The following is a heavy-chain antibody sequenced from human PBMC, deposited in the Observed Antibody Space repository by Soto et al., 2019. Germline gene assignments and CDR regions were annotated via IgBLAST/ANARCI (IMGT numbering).Heavy chain of an antibody. V-gene: IGHV3-48*02. CDR1: GFTFTTYT. CDR2: ISSSSSFI. CDR3: ARDPAAVTWYFFDS. Sequence: EVQLVESGEGLVQPGGSLRLSCAASGFTFTTYTMSWVRQAPGKGLEWVSSISSSSSFIYYADSVKGRFTISRDNAYNSLYLQMNSLKDEDTAVYYCARDPAAVTWYFFDSWGQGTLVTVSS. J-gene: IGHJ4*02. D-gene: IGHD2-8*02.